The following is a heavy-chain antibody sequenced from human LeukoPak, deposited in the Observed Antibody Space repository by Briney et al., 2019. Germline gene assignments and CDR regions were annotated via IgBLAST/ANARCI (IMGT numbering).Heavy chain of an antibody. V-gene: IGHV1-69*05. CDR2: IIPIFGTA. CDR1: GGTFSSHA. CDR3: AIVTTMIVVVPSRGRAFDI. J-gene: IGHJ3*02. Sequence: ASVKVSCKASGGTFSSHAISWVRQAPGQGLEWMGRIIPIFGTANYAQKFQGRVTITTDESTSTAYMELSSLRSEDTAVYYCAIVTTMIVVVPSRGRAFDIWGQGTMVTVSS. D-gene: IGHD3-22*01.